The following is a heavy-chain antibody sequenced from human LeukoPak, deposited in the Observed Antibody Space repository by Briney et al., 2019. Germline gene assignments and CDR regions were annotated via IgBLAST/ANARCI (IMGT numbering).Heavy chain of an antibody. CDR2: IYYSGST. CDR3: ARFRIAAAGDFDY. Sequence: SETLSLTCTVSGGSISSGDYYWSWIRQPPGKGLEWIGYIYYSGSTYYNPSLKSRVTISVDTSKNQFSLQLSSVTAAGTAVYYCARFRIAAAGDFDYWGQGTLVTVSS. V-gene: IGHV4-30-4*01. J-gene: IGHJ4*02. D-gene: IGHD6-13*01. CDR1: GGSISSGDYY.